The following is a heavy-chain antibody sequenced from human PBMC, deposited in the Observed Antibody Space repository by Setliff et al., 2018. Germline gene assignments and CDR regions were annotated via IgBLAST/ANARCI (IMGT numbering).Heavy chain of an antibody. J-gene: IGHJ4*02. CDR3: ASATGY. V-gene: IGHV3-7*01. CDR2: INQDGSGK. CDR1: GFTFSSFW. Sequence: PGGSLRLSCAASGFTFSSFWMSWVRQSPGKGLEWVANINQDGSGKYYVDSVKGRFTISRDNAKNSLYLLMNSLRADDTAVYFCASATGYWGQGILVTVSS.